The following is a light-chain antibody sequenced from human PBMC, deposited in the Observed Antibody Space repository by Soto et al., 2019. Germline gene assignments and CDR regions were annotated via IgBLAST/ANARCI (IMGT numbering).Light chain of an antibody. CDR2: KAS. J-gene: IGKJ1*01. CDR3: QQYSGT. Sequence: DIQMTQSPSTLSASVGDRVTITCRASQSIVNWLAWYQQKPGKAPKLLIYKASNFESGVPSRFSGSGSGTEFTLTITSLQPDDFATYYCQQYSGTFGQGTKVESK. V-gene: IGKV1-5*03. CDR1: QSIVNW.